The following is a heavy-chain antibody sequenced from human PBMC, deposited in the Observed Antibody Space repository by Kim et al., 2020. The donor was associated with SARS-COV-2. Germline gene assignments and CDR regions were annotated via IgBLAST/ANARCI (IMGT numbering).Heavy chain of an antibody. D-gene: IGHD6-6*01. J-gene: IGHJ5*02. CDR2: IYPGDSDT. CDR1: GYSFTSYW. V-gene: IGHV5-51*01. Sequence: GESLKISCKGSGYSFTSYWIGWVRQMPGKGLEWMGIIYPGDSDTRYSPSFQGQVTISADKSISTAYLQWSSLKASDTAMYYCARRWELAARPGGNWFDPWGQGTLVTVSS. CDR3: ARRWELAARPGGNWFDP.